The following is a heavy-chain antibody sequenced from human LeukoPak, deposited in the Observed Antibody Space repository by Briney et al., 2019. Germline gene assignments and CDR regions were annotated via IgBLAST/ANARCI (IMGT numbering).Heavy chain of an antibody. CDR3: ARIKVEMATIIDY. CDR1: GGSISSSSYY. J-gene: IGHJ4*02. V-gene: IGHV4-39*07. D-gene: IGHD5-24*01. Sequence: SETLSLTCTVSGGSISSSSYYWGWIRQPPGKGLEWIGSIYYSGSTYYNPSLKSRVTISADTSKNQFSLKLSSVTAADTAVYYCARIKVEMATIIDYWGQGTLVTVSS. CDR2: IYYSGST.